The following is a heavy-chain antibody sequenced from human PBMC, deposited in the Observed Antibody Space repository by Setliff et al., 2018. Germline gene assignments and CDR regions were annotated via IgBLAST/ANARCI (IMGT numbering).Heavy chain of an antibody. CDR2: ISPYNGKT. V-gene: IGHV1-18*04. CDR3: ARDGGGYCATTSCFHFDY. D-gene: IGHD2-15*01. J-gene: IGHJ4*02. Sequence: GASVKVSCKASGYTFTGYYMHWVRQAPGQRPEWMGWISPYNGKTRSIERFQGRLTLTIDTSTNTVFMELRNLRPDDTAIYYCARDGGGYCATTSCFHFDYWGQGTQVTVSS. CDR1: GYTFTGYY.